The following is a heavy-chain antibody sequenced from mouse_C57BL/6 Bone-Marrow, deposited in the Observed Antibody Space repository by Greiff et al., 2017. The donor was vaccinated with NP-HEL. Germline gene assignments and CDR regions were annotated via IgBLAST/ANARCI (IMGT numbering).Heavy chain of an antibody. CDR2: ISSGSSTI. D-gene: IGHD1-1*01. CDR3: ARRRIYYYGSFDY. V-gene: IGHV5-17*01. Sequence: EVMLVESGGGLVKPGGSLKLSCAASGFTFSDYGMHWVRQAPEKGLEWVAYISSGSSTIYYADTVKGRFTISRDNAKNTLFLQMTSLRSEDTAMYYCARRRIYYYGSFDYWGQGTTLTVSS. CDR1: GFTFSDYG. J-gene: IGHJ2*01.